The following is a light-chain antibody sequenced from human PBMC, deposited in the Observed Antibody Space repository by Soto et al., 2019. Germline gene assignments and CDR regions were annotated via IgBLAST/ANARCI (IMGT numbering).Light chain of an antibody. Sequence: EIVMTQSPATLSVSPGERATLSCRASQSVSSNLAWYQQKPGQAPRLLICGASTRATGIPARFSGSGSGTEFTLTISSLQSEEFAVYYCQQYNNWWTFGQGTKVEIK. CDR1: QSVSSN. CDR2: GAS. J-gene: IGKJ1*01. V-gene: IGKV3-15*01. CDR3: QQYNNWWT.